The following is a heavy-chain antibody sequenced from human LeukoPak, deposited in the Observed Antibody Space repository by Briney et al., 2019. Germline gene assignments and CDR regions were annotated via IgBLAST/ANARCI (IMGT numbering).Heavy chain of an antibody. J-gene: IGHJ5*02. D-gene: IGHD6-19*01. Sequence: GRSLRLSCAASGFTFDDYAMHWVRQAPGKGLEWVSGISWNSGSIGYADSVKGRFTISRDNAKSSPYLQMNSLRAEDMALYYCAKGLSSGWLDWFDPWGQGTLVTVSS. CDR2: ISWNSGSI. CDR1: GFTFDDYA. CDR3: AKGLSSGWLDWFDP. V-gene: IGHV3-9*03.